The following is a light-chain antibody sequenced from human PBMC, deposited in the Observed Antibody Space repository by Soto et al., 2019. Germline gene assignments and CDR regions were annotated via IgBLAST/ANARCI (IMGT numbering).Light chain of an antibody. CDR3: GSYTTSSTVV. Sequence: QSALTQPASVSGSPGQSITISCTGTSSDVGSYPYVSWYQQHPGKDPKLMIYDVNSRPSGVSNRFSGSKSGNTASLTISGLQAEDAADYYCGSYTTSSTVVFGGGTQLTVL. V-gene: IGLV2-14*01. CDR2: DVN. J-gene: IGLJ2*01. CDR1: SSDVGSYPY.